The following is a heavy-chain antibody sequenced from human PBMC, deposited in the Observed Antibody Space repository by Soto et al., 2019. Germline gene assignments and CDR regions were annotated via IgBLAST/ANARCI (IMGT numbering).Heavy chain of an antibody. D-gene: IGHD3-10*01. CDR3: TKNSGSAQIAY. CDR1: RFTFSSYT. J-gene: IGHJ4*01. CDR2: ISGSSVST. V-gene: IGHV3-23*04. Sequence: EEQLVESGGGLVQPGGSLRLSCEASRFTFSSYTMSWVRQAPGKGLEWVSVISGSSVSTYYADSVKGRFTISRDNSKNTLYTQLNSTRAEDKAVYYCTKNSGSAQIAYWGHGTLVNVSS.